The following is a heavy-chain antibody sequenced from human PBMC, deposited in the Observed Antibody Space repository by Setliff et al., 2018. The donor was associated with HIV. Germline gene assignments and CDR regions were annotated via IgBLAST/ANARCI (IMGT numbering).Heavy chain of an antibody. V-gene: IGHV4-34*01. CDR3: ARSSIAARAPQRLRYYYGMDV. CDR1: GGSFSGYY. Sequence: SETLSLTCAVYGGSFSGYYWSWIRQPPGKGLEWIGEINHSGSTNYNPSLKSRVTISVDTSKNQFSLKLSSVTAPDTAVYYCARSSIAARAPQRLRYYYGMDVWGQGTTVTVSS. D-gene: IGHD6-6*01. CDR2: INHSGST. J-gene: IGHJ6*02.